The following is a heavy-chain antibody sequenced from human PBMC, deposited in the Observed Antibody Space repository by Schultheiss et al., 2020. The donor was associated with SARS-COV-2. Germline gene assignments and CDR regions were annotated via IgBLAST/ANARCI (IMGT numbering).Heavy chain of an antibody. Sequence: GGSLRLSCAASGFTFSSYGMHWVRQAPDKGLEWVAVIWYDGSNKYYADSVKGRFTISRDNSKNTLYLLMNSLRDEDTAVFYCAKGLYTSGSYPNYYYYYGMDVWGQGTTVTVSS. J-gene: IGHJ6*02. CDR1: GFTFSSYG. D-gene: IGHD3-10*01. CDR2: IWYDGSNK. V-gene: IGHV3-33*06. CDR3: AKGLYTSGSYPNYYYYYGMDV.